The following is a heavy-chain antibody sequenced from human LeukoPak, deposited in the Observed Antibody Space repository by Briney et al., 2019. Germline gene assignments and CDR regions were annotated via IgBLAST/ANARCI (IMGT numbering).Heavy chain of an antibody. V-gene: IGHV4-59*01. Sequence: PSGTLSLTCTVSGGSISSYYWSWIRQPPGKGLEWIGYIYYSGTTNYNPSLKSRVTISVVTSKNQFSLKLSSVTAADTAVYYCARDSRPAHYYDSSGQDWYFDLWGRGTLVTVSS. CDR3: ARDSRPAHYYDSSGQDWYFDL. CDR1: GGSISSYY. CDR2: IYYSGTT. D-gene: IGHD3-22*01. J-gene: IGHJ2*01.